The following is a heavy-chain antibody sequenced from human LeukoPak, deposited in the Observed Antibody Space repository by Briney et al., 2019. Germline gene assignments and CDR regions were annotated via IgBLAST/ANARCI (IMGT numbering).Heavy chain of an antibody. CDR2: ISSSSSTI. CDR3: ARDHPYYYDSSGLDY. J-gene: IGHJ4*02. V-gene: IGHV3-48*04. CDR1: GFTFSSYS. Sequence: GGSLRLSCAASGFTFSSYSMNWVRQAPGKGLEWVSYISSSSSTIYYADSVKGRFTISRDNAKNSLYLQMNSLRAEDTAVYYCARDHPYYYDSSGLDYWGQGTLVTVSS. D-gene: IGHD3-22*01.